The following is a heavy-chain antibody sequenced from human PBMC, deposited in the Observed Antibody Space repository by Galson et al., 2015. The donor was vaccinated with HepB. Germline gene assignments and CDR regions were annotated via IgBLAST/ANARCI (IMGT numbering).Heavy chain of an antibody. V-gene: IGHV1-69*04. D-gene: IGHD5-18*01. CDR1: GGTFSSYI. Sequence: SVKVSCKASGGTFSSYIISWVRQAPGQGLEWMGRIIPILGIANYAQKFQGRVTITADKSTSTAYMELSSLRSEDTAVYYCARDWKYSYGEDDAFDIWGQGTMVTVSS. CDR3: ARDWKYSYGEDDAFDI. J-gene: IGHJ3*02. CDR2: IIPILGIA.